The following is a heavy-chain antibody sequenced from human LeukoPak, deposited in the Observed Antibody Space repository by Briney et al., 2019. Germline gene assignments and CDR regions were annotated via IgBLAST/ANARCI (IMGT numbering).Heavy chain of an antibody. CDR1: GYSISSGYY. CDR3: ARGVGYCSRTSCWANWFDP. Sequence: PSETLSLTCTVSGYSISSGYYWGWIRQPTGKGLEWIGSIYHSGSTYYNPSLKSRVTISVDTSKNQFSLKLSSVTAADTAGYYCARGVGYCSRTSCWANWFDPWGQRSLVTVSS. J-gene: IGHJ5*02. D-gene: IGHD2-2*01. CDR2: IYHSGST. V-gene: IGHV4-38-2*02.